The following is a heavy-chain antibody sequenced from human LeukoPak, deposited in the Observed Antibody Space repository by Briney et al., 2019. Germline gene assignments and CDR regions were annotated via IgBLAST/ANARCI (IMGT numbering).Heavy chain of an antibody. CDR3: ARVPAPLMVAPNYYYYYGMDV. Sequence: ASVKVSCKASGYTFTSYAMNWVRQAPGQGLEWMGWINTNTGNPTYAQGFTGRFVFSLDTSVSTAYLQISSLKAEDTAVYYCARVPAPLMVAPNYYYYYGMDVWGQGTTVTASS. CDR1: GYTFTSYA. J-gene: IGHJ6*02. CDR2: INTNTGNP. D-gene: IGHD2-15*01. V-gene: IGHV7-4-1*02.